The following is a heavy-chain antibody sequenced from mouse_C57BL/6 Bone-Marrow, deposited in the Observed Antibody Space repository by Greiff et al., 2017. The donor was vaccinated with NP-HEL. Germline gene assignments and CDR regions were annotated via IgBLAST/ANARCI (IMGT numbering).Heavy chain of an antibody. CDR2: ISSGGSYT. CDR1: GFTFSSYG. V-gene: IGHV5-6*02. CDR3: ARREGDY. Sequence: DVQLQESGGDLVKPGGSLKLSCAASGFTFSSYGMSWVRQTPDKRLEWVATISSGGSYTYYPDSVKGRFTISRDNAKNTLYLQMSSLKSEDTAMYYCARREGDYWGQGTTLTVSS. J-gene: IGHJ2*01.